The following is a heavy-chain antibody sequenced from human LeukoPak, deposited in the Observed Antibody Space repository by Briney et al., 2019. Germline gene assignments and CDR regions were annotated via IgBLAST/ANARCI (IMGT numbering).Heavy chain of an antibody. CDR3: ARGTNWNYFDH. CDR1: GFTFSSYG. D-gene: IGHD1-20*01. J-gene: IGHJ4*02. Sequence: PGGSLRLSCAASGFTFSSYGMHWVRQAPGKGLEWVAVIWYDGSNKYYTASVKGRFTISRDNSANTLYLQMSSLRGEDTAVYYCARGTNWNYFDHWGQGTPVTVSS. V-gene: IGHV3-33*08. CDR2: IWYDGSNK.